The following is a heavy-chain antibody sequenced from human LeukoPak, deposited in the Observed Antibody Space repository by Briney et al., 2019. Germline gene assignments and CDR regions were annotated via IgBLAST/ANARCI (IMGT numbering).Heavy chain of an antibody. CDR1: VFTFSNYC. CDR2: INPDGRTI. CDR3: ATARNYRFDY. D-gene: IGHD1-7*01. Sequence: GGALRLSRAASVFTFSNYCVHWVRQAPGKGLVWVSRINPDGRTINYADSVKGRFTISRDNAKNTLYLKMNSLRAEDTAVYYCATARNYRFDYWGQGTLVPVSS. V-gene: IGHV3-74*01. J-gene: IGHJ4*02.